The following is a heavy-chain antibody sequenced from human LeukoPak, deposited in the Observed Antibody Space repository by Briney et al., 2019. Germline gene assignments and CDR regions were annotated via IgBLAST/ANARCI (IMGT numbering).Heavy chain of an antibody. J-gene: IGHJ4*02. V-gene: IGHV1-2*02. D-gene: IGHD1-26*01. CDR1: GYIFTDYY. CDR3: ARESGGVLSYFDS. CDR2: ISLDSGER. Sequence: ASVKVSCKASGYIFTDYYIHWVRQALGQGPQWMGWISLDSGERNYAQQFQGRVAMTSDTSISTAYMELTRLTSDDTAVYYCARESGGVLSYFDSWGQGTLVAVS.